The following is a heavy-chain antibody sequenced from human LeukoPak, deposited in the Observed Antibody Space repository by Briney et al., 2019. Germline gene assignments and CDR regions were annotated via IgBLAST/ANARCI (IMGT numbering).Heavy chain of an antibody. J-gene: IGHJ4*02. CDR2: IYHSGST. V-gene: IGHV4-30-2*01. Sequence: PSETLSLTCAVSGGSISSGGYSWSWIRQPPGKGLEWIGYIYHSGSTYYNPSLESRVTISVDRSKNQFSLKLSSVTAADTAVYYCARGVAGRLPKFDYWGRGTLVTVSS. CDR1: GGSISSGGYS. D-gene: IGHD6-19*01. CDR3: ARGVAGRLPKFDY.